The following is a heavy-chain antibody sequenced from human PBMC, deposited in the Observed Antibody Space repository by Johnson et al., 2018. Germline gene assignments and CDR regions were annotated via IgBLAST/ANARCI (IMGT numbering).Heavy chain of an antibody. CDR3: ATAFSLIVGATTYAFDI. CDR2: IIPIFGTA. D-gene: IGHD1-26*01. Sequence: QVQLVESGAEVKKPGASVKVSCKASGYTFTSYYMHWVRQAPGQGLEWMGGIIPIFGTANYAQKFQGRVTMTEDTSTDTAYMELSSLRSEDTAVYYCATAFSLIVGATTYAFDIWGQGTMVTVSS. V-gene: IGHV1-46*01. J-gene: IGHJ3*02. CDR1: GYTFTSYY.